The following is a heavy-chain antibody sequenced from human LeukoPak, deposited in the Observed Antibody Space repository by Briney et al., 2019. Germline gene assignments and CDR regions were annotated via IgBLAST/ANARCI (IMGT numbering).Heavy chain of an antibody. D-gene: IGHD6-25*01. Sequence: GGSLRLSCAASGFTFSDHFMTWIRQAPGKGLEWVSYISSRGTTIYYAYFVKGRFTISRDNAKNSLNLKMNSIRADDTAVSYCARGRHYYYYAMDVWGQGTTVTVSS. CDR3: ARGRHYYYYAMDV. J-gene: IGHJ6*02. CDR2: ISSRGTTI. CDR1: GFTFSDHF. V-gene: IGHV3-11*01.